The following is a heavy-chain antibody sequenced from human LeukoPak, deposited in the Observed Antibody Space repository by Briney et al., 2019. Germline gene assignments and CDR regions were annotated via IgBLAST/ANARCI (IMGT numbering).Heavy chain of an antibody. J-gene: IGHJ4*02. CDR1: GGSISSYY. Sequence: PPETLSLTCTVSGGSISSYYWSWIRQPPGKGLEWIGYIYYSGSTNYNPSLKSRVTISVDTSKNQFSLKLSSVTAADTAVFYCARRGVRSSSWENYFDYWGQGTLVTVSS. CDR3: ARRGVRSSSWENYFDY. D-gene: IGHD6-13*01. CDR2: IYYSGST. V-gene: IGHV4-59*08.